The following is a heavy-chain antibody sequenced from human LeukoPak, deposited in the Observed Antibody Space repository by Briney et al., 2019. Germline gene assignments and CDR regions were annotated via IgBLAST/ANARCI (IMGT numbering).Heavy chain of an antibody. CDR3: ARLGVVGQLDFDY. J-gene: IGHJ4*02. D-gene: IGHD6-6*01. CDR1: GGSISSSSYY. Sequence: SETLSLTCTVSGGSISSSSYYWGWIRQPPGKGLEWIGSIYYSGSTYYNPSLKSRVTISVDTSKNQFSLKLSSVTAADTAVCYCARLGVVGQLDFDYWGRGTLVTVSS. CDR2: IYYSGST. V-gene: IGHV4-39*01.